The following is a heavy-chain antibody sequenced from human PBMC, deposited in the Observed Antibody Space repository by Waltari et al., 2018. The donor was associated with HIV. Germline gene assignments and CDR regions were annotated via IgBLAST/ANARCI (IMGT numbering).Heavy chain of an antibody. CDR1: GFNFSTSG. J-gene: IGHJ6*02. CDR3: AKDLVTRGFFYFYGMHV. V-gene: IGHV3-30*18. Sequence: QVQLEESGGRVVQPGRSLIPTCVASGFNFSTSGMPWVRQAPGKGLEWVAVISYNGLNKYYVDSVKGRFTISRDNSNSTLFLQMSSLRPDDTAVYYCAKDLVTRGFFYFYGMHVWGQGTTVTVSS. D-gene: IGHD2-15*01. CDR2: ISYNGLNK.